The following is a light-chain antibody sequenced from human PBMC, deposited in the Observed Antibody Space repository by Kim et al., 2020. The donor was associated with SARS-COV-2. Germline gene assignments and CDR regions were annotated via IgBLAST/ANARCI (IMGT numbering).Light chain of an antibody. Sequence: ASVGDRVTITCRAGQDISNDLAWYQQKPGKVPNRLIYGASTLQSGVPSRFSGSGSGTDFTLTISSLQPEDVATYYCQKYNAAPWTFVQGTKVDIK. CDR1: QDISND. CDR3: QKYNAAPWT. CDR2: GAS. J-gene: IGKJ1*01. V-gene: IGKV1-27*01.